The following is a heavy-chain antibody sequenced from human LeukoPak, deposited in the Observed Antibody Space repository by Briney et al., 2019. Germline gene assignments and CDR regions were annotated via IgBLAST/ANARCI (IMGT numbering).Heavy chain of an antibody. D-gene: IGHD2-2*01. J-gene: IGHJ4*02. Sequence: GGSLRLSCAASGFTFDDYGMSWVRQAPGKGLEWVSGINWNGGSTGYADSVKGRFTISRDNAKNSLYLQMNSLRAEDTALYYCAREGILGYCSSTSCYAPLDYWGQGTLVTVSS. CDR2: INWNGGST. CDR3: AREGILGYCSSTSCYAPLDY. CDR1: GFTFDDYG. V-gene: IGHV3-20*04.